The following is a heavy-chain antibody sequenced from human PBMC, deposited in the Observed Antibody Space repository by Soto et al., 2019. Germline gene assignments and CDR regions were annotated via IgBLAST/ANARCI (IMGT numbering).Heavy chain of an antibody. V-gene: IGHV3-48*01. J-gene: IGHJ4*02. CDR1: GFTFSSYS. CDR3: ARLAGDLTIPLFDY. D-gene: IGHD6-19*01. CDR2: ISSSSSTI. Sequence: HPGGYLRLSCAASGFTFSSYSMNWVHQAPGKGLEWVSYISSSSSTIYYADYVKGRFTISRDNAKNSLYLQMNSLRAEDTAVYYCARLAGDLTIPLFDYWGQGTLVTVSS.